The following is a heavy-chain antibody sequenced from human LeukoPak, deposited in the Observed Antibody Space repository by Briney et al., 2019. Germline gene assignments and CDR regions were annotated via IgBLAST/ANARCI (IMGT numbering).Heavy chain of an antibody. Sequence: GGSLRPSCAASGFTFSSYAMSWVRQAPGKGLEWVSAISGSGGSTYYADSVKGRFTISRDNSKNTLYLQMNSLRAEDTAVYYCAKDLGYCSGGSCYSGGAFDIWGQGTMVTVSS. CDR3: AKDLGYCSGGSCYSGGAFDI. V-gene: IGHV3-23*01. J-gene: IGHJ3*02. D-gene: IGHD2-15*01. CDR2: ISGSGGST. CDR1: GFTFSSYA.